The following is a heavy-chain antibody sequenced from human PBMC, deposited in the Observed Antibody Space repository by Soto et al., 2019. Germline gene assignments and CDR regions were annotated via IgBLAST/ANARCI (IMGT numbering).Heavy chain of an antibody. V-gene: IGHV6-1*01. CDR3: ARALDPLLRCLEWSPEGFDY. Sequence: QSQTLSLTCAISGDSVSSNSAAWNWIRQSPSRGLEWLGRTYYRSKWYNDYAVSVKSRITINPDTSKNQFSLQLNSVTPEESAVYYCARALDPLLRCLEWSPEGFDYWGQGTLVTVSS. CDR2: TYYRSKWYN. J-gene: IGHJ4*02. D-gene: IGHD3-3*01. CDR1: GDSVSSNSAA.